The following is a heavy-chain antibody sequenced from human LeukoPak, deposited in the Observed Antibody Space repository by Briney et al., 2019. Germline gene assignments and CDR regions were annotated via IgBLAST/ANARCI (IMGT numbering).Heavy chain of an antibody. D-gene: IGHD1-14*01. CDR3: ATQQEGNPAY. CDR1: GLTFSSHW. J-gene: IGHJ4*02. CDR2: ITNDGSST. V-gene: IGHV3-74*01. Sequence: GGSLRLSCAASGLTFSSHWMHWVRQAPGKGLVWVSRITNDGSSTTYADSVKGRITISRDNAKNMLYLQVNSLRAEDTAVYYCATQQEGNPAYWGQGTLVTVSS.